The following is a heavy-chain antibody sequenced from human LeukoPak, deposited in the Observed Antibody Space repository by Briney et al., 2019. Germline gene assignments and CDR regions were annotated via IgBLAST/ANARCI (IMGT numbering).Heavy chain of an antibody. CDR3: ARAPPRYDFWSGYKPTYYYYYGMDV. Sequence: GGSLRLSCAASGFTFSSYSMNWVRQAPGKGLEWVSSISGSGGTTYYADSVKGRFTISRDNSKNTLYLQMNSLRAEDTAVYYCARAPPRYDFWSGYKPTYYYYYGMDVWGQGTTVTVSS. D-gene: IGHD3-3*01. V-gene: IGHV3-23*01. CDR1: GFTFSSYS. J-gene: IGHJ6*02. CDR2: ISGSGGTT.